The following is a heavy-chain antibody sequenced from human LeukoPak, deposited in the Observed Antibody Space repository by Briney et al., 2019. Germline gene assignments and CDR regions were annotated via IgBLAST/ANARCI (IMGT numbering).Heavy chain of an antibody. CDR3: AKGAHYV. CDR2: IRYDGSNK. CDR1: GFTFSSYG. Sequence: GGSLRLSCAASGFTFSSYGMHWVRQAPGRGLEGVAFIRYDGSNKYYADSVKGGFTISRDNSKNTLYLQTNSLRAEDTDVYVCAKGAHYVWGQGTLVTVSS. V-gene: IGHV3-30*02. J-gene: IGHJ4*02. D-gene: IGHD4-17*01.